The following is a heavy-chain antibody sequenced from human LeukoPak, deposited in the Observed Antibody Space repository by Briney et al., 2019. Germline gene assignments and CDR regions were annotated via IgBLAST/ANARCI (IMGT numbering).Heavy chain of an antibody. V-gene: IGHV1-69*01. J-gene: IGHJ5*02. CDR2: IIPIFGTA. CDR3: ARRYYYGSGNPMSWFDP. Sequence: GASVKVSCKASGGTFSSYAISWVRQAPGQGLEWMGGIIPIFGTANYAQKLQGRVTITADESTSTAYMELSSLRSEDTAVYYCARRYYYGSGNPMSWFDPWGQGTLVTVSS. D-gene: IGHD3-10*01. CDR1: GGTFSSYA.